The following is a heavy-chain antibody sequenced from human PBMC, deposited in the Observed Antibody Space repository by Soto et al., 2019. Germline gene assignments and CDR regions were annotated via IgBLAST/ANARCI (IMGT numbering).Heavy chain of an antibody. CDR2: ISGSGGST. CDR1: GFTFNTYA. D-gene: IGHD3-22*01. CDR3: AKGLDYYGSAGFDY. Sequence: GGSLRLSCAASGFTFNTYAMSWVRQAPGTGLEWVSAISGSGGSTYYPDSVKGRFTISRDNSKNTLYLQMNSLRSEDTALYYCAKGLDYYGSAGFDYWGQGTLVTVSS. J-gene: IGHJ4*02. V-gene: IGHV3-23*01.